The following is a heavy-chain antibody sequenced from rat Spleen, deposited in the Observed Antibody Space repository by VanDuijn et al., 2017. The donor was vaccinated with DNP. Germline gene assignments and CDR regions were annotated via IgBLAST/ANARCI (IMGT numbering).Heavy chain of an antibody. CDR1: GFSLTSYN. Sequence: QVQLKESGPGLVQPSQTLSLTCTVSGFSLTSYNVHWVRQPAGKGLEWMGIMWTGGSTDHNSALKSRLTISRETSKSQVFLKMNSLQTEDTAMYFCARAHTTGLTWFAYGGQGTLVTVSS. J-gene: IGHJ3*01. V-gene: IGHV2-30*01. CDR3: ARAHTTGLTWFAY. CDR2: MWTGGST. D-gene: IGHD1-9*01.